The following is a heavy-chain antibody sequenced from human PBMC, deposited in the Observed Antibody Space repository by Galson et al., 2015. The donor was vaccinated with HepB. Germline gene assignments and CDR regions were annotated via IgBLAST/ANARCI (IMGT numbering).Heavy chain of an antibody. CDR1: GFIFRHHA. Sequence: SLRLSCAGSGFIFRHHAMAWIRQAPGKGLEWVSGINGRGSTRSYSDAVKGRFPISSDNSKDTVFLPMDNLRAEDTAVYYCVKEGSWFGGDWFDPWGQGALVTAS. CDR3: VKEGSWFGGDWFDP. V-gene: IGHV3-23*01. D-gene: IGHD3-16*01. CDR2: INGRGSTR. J-gene: IGHJ5*02.